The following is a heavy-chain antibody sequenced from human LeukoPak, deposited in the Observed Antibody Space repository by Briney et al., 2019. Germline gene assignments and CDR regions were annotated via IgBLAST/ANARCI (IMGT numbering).Heavy chain of an antibody. J-gene: IGHJ4*02. V-gene: IGHV4-59*01. CDR2: IYYSGST. CDR3: ARGYSGYDYLDY. D-gene: IGHD5-12*01. CDR1: GGSISSYY. Sequence: PSETLSLTCTVSGGSISSYYWSWIRQPPGKGLEWIGYIYYSGSTNYNPSLKSRVTISVDTSKNQFPLKLSSVTAADTAVYYCARGYSGYDYLDYWGQGTLVTVSS.